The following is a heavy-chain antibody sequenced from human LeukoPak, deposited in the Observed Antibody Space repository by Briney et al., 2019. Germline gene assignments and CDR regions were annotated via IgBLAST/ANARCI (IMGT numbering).Heavy chain of an antibody. Sequence: PSETLSLTCTVSGGSISSYYWSWIRQPPGKGLEWIGYIYYRGSTSYNPSLKSRVTILVDTSKDQFSLKLSSVTAADTAVYYCARQSYGDYFDYWGQGTLATVSS. CDR3: ARQSYGDYFDY. D-gene: IGHD4-17*01. CDR1: GGSISSYY. V-gene: IGHV4-59*08. CDR2: IYYRGST. J-gene: IGHJ4*02.